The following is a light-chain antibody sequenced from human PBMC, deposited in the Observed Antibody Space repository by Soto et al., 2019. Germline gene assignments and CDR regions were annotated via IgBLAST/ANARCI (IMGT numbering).Light chain of an antibody. V-gene: IGKV4-1*01. J-gene: IGKJ5*01. CDR3: HQHYDLPT. CDR2: WSS. Sequence: DIVMTQSPDSLAVSLGERATIKCKSSQTVLSSSNDRNYLVRYQQKSGQPPKLLIYWSSTRASGVPDRFTGSGSGTDFTLTISNIQAEDVGIYYCHQHYDLPTFGQGTRLEL. CDR1: QTVLSSSNDRNY.